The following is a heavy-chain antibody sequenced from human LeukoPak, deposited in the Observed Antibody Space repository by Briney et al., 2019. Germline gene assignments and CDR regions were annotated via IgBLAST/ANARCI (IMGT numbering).Heavy chain of an antibody. CDR2: IYWNDDK. CDR3: AHGGSENYDFWSGVDY. D-gene: IGHD3-3*01. Sequence: SGPTLVNPTQTLTLTCTFSGFSLSTSGVGVGWIRQPPGKALEWLALIYWNDDKRYSPSLKSRLTITKNTSKNQVVLTMTNMDPVDTATYYCAHGGSENYDFWSGVDYWGQGTLVTVSS. V-gene: IGHV2-5*01. CDR1: GFSLSTSGVG. J-gene: IGHJ4*02.